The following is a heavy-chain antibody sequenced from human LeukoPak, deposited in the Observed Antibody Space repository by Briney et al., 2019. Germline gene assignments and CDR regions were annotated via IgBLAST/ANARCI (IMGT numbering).Heavy chain of an antibody. D-gene: IGHD3-10*01. CDR2: IYHSGST. CDR3: AAMVRGVVDY. CDR1: GGSISSGGYS. V-gene: IGHV4-30-2*01. Sequence: SQTLSLTCAVSGGSISSGGYSWSRIRQPPGKGLEWIGYIYHSGSTYYNPSLKSRVTISVDRSKNQFSLKLSSVTAADTAVYYCAAMVRGVVDYWGQGTLVTVSS. J-gene: IGHJ4*02.